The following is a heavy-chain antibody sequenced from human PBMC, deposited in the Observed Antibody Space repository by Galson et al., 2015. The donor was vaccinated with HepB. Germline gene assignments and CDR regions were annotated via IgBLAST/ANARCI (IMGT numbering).Heavy chain of an antibody. D-gene: IGHD1-1*01. CDR3: ARDSYNWNDEGYYYYGMDV. J-gene: IGHJ6*02. CDR1: GYTFTSYG. CDR2: ISAYNGNT. V-gene: IGHV1-18*04. Sequence: SVKVSCKASGYTFTSYGISWVRQAPGQGLEWMGWISAYNGNTNYAQKLQGRVTMTTDTSTSTAYMELRSLRSDDTAVYYCARDSYNWNDEGYYYYGMDVWGQGTTVTVSS.